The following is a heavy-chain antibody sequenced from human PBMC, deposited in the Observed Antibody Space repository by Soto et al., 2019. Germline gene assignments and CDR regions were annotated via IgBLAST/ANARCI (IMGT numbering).Heavy chain of an antibody. CDR3: ARLKQDYAVA. CDR1: GYTFTSYD. CDR2: MNPNSGNT. Sequence: QVQLVQSGAEVKKPGASVKVSCKASGYTFTSYDINWVRLATGQGLEWMGWMNPNSGNTAYAQKFKGRVNITRNTSISTAYMELSSLRSEDTAVYYCARLKQDYAVAWGQGTLVTVSS. D-gene: IGHD3-16*01. V-gene: IGHV1-8*01. J-gene: IGHJ5*02.